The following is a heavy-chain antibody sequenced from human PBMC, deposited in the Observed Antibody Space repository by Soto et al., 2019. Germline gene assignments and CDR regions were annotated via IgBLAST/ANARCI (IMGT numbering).Heavy chain of an antibody. J-gene: IGHJ6*02. V-gene: IGHV4-31*03. CDR2: IYYSGST. Sequence: QVQLQESGPGLVKPSQTLSLTCTVSGGSISSGGYYWSWIRQHPGKDLEWIGYIYYSGSTYYNPSLKSRVTISVDTSKNQFSLKLSSVTAADTAVYYCARGSDFYYYGMDVWGQGTTVTVSS. D-gene: IGHD3-3*01. CDR3: ARGSDFYYYGMDV. CDR1: GGSISSGGYY.